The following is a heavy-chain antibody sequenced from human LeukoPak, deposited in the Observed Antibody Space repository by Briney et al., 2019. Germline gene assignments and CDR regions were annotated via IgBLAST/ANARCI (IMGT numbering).Heavy chain of an antibody. J-gene: IGHJ4*02. CDR2: IYSGGST. V-gene: IGHV3-53*01. CDR3: AREETGGYCSSTSCSD. CDR1: GFTVSSNY. Sequence: GESLRLSCAASGFTVSSNYMSWVRQAPGKGLEWVSVIYSGGSTYYADSVKGRFTISRDNSKNTLYLQMNSLRAEDTAVYYCAREETGGYCSSTSCSDWGQGTLVTVSS. D-gene: IGHD2-2*01.